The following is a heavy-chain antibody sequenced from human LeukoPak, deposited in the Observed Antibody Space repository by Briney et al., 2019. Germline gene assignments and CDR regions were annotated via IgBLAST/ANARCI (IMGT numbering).Heavy chain of an antibody. CDR3: AKNYGSDRGVPYGMDV. V-gene: IGHV3-30*18. Sequence: PGGSLRLSCAAFGFSFSSYGMHWVRQAPGKGLEWVAIISYDGSNKYYGDSVKGRFTIARDNSKNTLYLQMNSLRVEDTAVYYCAKNYGSDRGVPYGMDVWGQGTTVTVAS. CDR2: ISYDGSNK. CDR1: GFSFSSYG. J-gene: IGHJ6*02. D-gene: IGHD3-10*01.